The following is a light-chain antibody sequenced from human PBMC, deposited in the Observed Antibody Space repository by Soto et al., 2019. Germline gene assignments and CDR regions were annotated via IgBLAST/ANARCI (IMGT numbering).Light chain of an antibody. CDR2: VNSDGSH. CDR1: SGYNSYS. CDR3: QTWATGFWV. Sequence: QTVVTQSPSASASLGASVKLTCTLSSGYNSYSIAWHQQQPEKGPRYLMKVNSDGSHSRGDGIPDRFSGSSSGTERYLTISSLQSGDEADCYCQTWATGFWVFGGGTKLTVL. V-gene: IGLV4-69*01. J-gene: IGLJ3*02.